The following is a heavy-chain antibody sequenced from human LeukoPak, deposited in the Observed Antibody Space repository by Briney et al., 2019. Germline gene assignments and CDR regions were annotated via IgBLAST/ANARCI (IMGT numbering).Heavy chain of an antibody. CDR1: GGSFSGYY. CDR2: INHSGST. J-gene: IGHJ5*02. Sequence: SETLSLTCAVYGGSFSGYYWSWIRQPPGKGLEWIGEINHSGSTNYNPSLKSRVTISVDTSKNQFSLKLSSVTAADTAVYYCARDLTMVPAAISWFDPWGQGTLVTVSS. CDR3: ARDLTMVPAAISWFDP. V-gene: IGHV4-34*01. D-gene: IGHD2-2*02.